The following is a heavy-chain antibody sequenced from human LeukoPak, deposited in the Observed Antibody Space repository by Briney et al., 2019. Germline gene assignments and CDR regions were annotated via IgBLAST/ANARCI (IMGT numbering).Heavy chain of an antibody. J-gene: IGHJ5*02. CDR2: IYYSGST. V-gene: IGHV4-59*01. Sequence: SETLSLTCIVSGGSISSYYWSWIRQPPGKGLEWIGYIYYSGSTNYNPSLKSRVTISVDTSKNQFSLKLSSVTAADTAVYYCARDLTGNNWFDPWGQGTLVTVSS. CDR1: GGSISSYY. CDR3: ARDLTGNNWFDP. D-gene: IGHD2-8*02.